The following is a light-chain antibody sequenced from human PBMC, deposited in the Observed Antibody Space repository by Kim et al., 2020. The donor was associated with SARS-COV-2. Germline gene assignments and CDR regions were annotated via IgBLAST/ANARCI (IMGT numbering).Light chain of an antibody. CDR2: EKN. V-gene: IGLV3-19*01. CDR3: YSRESGVNHVV. Sequence: SSELTQDPAVSVALGQTVRITCQGDSLRSYYASWYQQKPGQAPLLVLYEKNNRPSGIPDRFSGSSSGNTASLTLTGAQAEDEADYYCYSRESGVNHVVFG. CDR1: SLRSYY. J-gene: IGLJ3*02.